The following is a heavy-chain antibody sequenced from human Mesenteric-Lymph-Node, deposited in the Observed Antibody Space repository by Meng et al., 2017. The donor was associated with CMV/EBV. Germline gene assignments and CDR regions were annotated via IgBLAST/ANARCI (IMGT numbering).Heavy chain of an antibody. CDR1: GGSISSTSFY. CDR2: VYYSENT. V-gene: IGHV4-39*07. D-gene: IGHD1-26*01. Sequence: SETLSLTCTVSGGSISSTSFYWGWIRQPPGEGLEWIGSVYYSENTYYNPSLKSRVTISLDTSKNQFSLNLSPVTAADTAVYYCARCGRSGSLNWFDPWGQGTLVTVSS. J-gene: IGHJ5*02. CDR3: ARCGRSGSLNWFDP.